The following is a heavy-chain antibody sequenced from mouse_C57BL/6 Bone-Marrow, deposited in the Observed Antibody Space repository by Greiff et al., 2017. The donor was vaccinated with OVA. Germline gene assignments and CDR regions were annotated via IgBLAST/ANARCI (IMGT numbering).Heavy chain of an antibody. Sequence: QVQLQQSGPELVKPGASVKISCKASGYAFSSSWMNWVKQRPGKGLEWIGRIYPGDGDTNYNGKFKGEATLTADKSSSTAYMQLSSLTSEDSAVYFCARSVYYLDYWGQGTTLTVSS. V-gene: IGHV1-82*01. CDR3: ARSVYYLDY. CDR1: GYAFSSSW. CDR2: IYPGDGDT. J-gene: IGHJ2*01.